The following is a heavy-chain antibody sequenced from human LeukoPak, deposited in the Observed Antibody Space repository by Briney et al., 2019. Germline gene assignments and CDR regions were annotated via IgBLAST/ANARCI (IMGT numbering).Heavy chain of an antibody. D-gene: IGHD1-26*01. J-gene: IGHJ4*02. CDR2: INPSGGST. V-gene: IGHV1-46*01. Sequence: ASVKVCCKASGYTFTSYYMHWVRQAPGQGLEWMGIINPSGGSTSYAQKFQGRVTMTRDTSTSTVYMELSSLRSEDTAVYYCARDRLGATPSRSSVFDYWGQGTLVTVSS. CDR3: ARDRLGATPSRSSVFDY. CDR1: GYTFTSYY.